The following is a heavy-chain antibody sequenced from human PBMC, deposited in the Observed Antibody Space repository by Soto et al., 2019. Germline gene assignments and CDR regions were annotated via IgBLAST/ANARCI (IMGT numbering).Heavy chain of an antibody. D-gene: IGHD1-1*01. CDR1: GASISSTSYY. Sequence: QLQLQESGPGLVKPSETLSLTCTVSGASISSTSYYWGWIRQPPGKGLEWIGSIHHRGTTYYNPSLKSRVTISVDTSKIHFSRRLTSVTAADTAVYDCATDTGTTATTEPGYDMDVWGKGTTVTVSS. CDR2: IHHRGTT. CDR3: ATDTGTTATTEPGYDMDV. V-gene: IGHV4-39*02. J-gene: IGHJ6*03.